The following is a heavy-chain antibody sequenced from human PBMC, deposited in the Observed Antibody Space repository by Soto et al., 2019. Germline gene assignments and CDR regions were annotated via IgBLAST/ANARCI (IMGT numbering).Heavy chain of an antibody. D-gene: IGHD3-16*01. CDR2: IYPGDSDS. V-gene: IGHV5-51*01. CDR1: GFTFSAYW. CDR3: ARLGKDGVWGGAFDM. Sequence: GESLKISREGSGFTFSAYWVAWVRQRPGKGLEWMGHIYPGDSDSKYSPSFEGQVAFSVDKLSSTAYLQWSSLQASDTAIYYCARLGKDGVWGGAFDMWGQGTLVTVSS. J-gene: IGHJ3*02.